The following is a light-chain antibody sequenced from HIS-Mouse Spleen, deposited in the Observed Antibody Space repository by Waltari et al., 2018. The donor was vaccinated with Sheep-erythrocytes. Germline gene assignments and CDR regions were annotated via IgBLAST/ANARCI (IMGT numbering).Light chain of an antibody. Sequence: QSALTQPPSASGSPGQSVTISCTGPSRDVGGYKSVSWYQQHPGKAPKLMIYEVSKRPSGVPDRFSGSKSGNTASLTVSGLQAEDEADYYCSSYAGSNNWVFGGGTKLTVL. J-gene: IGLJ3*02. CDR2: EVS. CDR1: SRDVGGYKS. V-gene: IGLV2-8*01. CDR3: SSYAGSNNWV.